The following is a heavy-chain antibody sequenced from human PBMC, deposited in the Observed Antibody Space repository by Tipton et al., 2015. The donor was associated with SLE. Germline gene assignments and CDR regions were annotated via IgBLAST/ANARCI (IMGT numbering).Heavy chain of an antibody. V-gene: IGHV3-30*07. CDR1: GFSFSNYA. Sequence: SLRLSCVASGFSFSNYAIHWVRQAPGKGLEWVAVISHDGTNKYYADSVKGRFTISRDNAKNSLYLQMNSLRAEDTAFYYCAREGPYRSGWWIQDWGQGTLVTVSS. CDR2: ISHDGTNK. CDR3: AREGPYRSGWWIQD. J-gene: IGHJ1*01. D-gene: IGHD6-19*01.